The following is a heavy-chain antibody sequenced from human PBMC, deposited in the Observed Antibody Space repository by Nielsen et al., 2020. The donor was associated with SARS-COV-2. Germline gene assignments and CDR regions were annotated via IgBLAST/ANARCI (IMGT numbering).Heavy chain of an antibody. CDR2: IYYSGST. J-gene: IGHJ3*02. D-gene: IGHD3-3*01. V-gene: IGHV4-59*08. CDR3: ARHVTYYDFWSGYYNYAFDI. Sequence: ETLSLTCTVSGGSISSYYWSWIRQPPGKGLEWIGYIYYSGSTNYNPSLKSRVTISVGTSKNQFSLKLSSVTAADTAVYYCARHVTYYDFWSGYYNYAFDIWGQGTMVTVSS. CDR1: GGSISSYY.